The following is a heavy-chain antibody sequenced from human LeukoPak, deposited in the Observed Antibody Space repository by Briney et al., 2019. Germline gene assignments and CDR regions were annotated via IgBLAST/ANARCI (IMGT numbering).Heavy chain of an antibody. J-gene: IGHJ5*01. CDR2: INHSGST. V-gene: IGHV4-34*01. Sequence: PSETLSLTCAVYGGSFSGYYWSWIRQPPGKGLEWIGEINHSGSTNYNPSLESRVTLSVDTSKDQFSLRLSSVTAADTAVYYCARGGTIKARIVEVVAGTPNWFDSWGQGTAVTVSS. CDR3: ARGGTIKARIVEVVAGTPNWFDS. CDR1: GGSFSGYY. D-gene: IGHD2-15*01.